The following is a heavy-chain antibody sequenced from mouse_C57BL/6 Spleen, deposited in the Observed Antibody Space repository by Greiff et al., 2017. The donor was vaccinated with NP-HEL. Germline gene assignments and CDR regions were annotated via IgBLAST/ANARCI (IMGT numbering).Heavy chain of an antibody. V-gene: IGHV1-82*01. CDR3: AREEEAYYGYDFDY. D-gene: IGHD2-9*01. J-gene: IGHJ2*01. CDR1: GYAFSSSW. CDR2: IYPGDGDT. Sequence: VQGVESGPELVKPGASVKISCKASGYAFSSSWMNWVKQRPGKGLEWIGRIYPGDGDTNYNGKFKGKATLTADKSSSTAYMQLSSLTSEDSAVYFCAREEEAYYGYDFDYWGQGTTLTVSS.